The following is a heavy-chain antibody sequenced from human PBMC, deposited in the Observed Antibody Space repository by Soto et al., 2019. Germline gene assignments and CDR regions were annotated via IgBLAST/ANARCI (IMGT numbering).Heavy chain of an antibody. Sequence: EVQLVESGGGLVQPGGSLRLSCAASGFTFSNYWMYWVRQAPGKGLVLVSRINSDGSVSTYADSVKGRLTISRDNVKNSLYLQMDSLRAKDTAVYYCARGDCVGGSCYSLAGSFYYYMDAWGKGTTVTV. J-gene: IGHJ6*03. CDR2: INSDGSVS. D-gene: IGHD2-15*01. CDR3: ARGDCVGGSCYSLAGSFYYYMDA. CDR1: GFTFSNYW. V-gene: IGHV3-74*03.